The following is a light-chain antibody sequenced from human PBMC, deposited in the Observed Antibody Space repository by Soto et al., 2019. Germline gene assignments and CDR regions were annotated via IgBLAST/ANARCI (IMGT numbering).Light chain of an antibody. J-gene: IGKJ5*01. Sequence: DIQMTQSPSSLSASVGDRVTITCRASQSISSYLNWYQQKPGKAPKLLIYAASSLQSGVPSRFSGSGSGTDFTLTISRLQPEDFATYYCQQSYRTGSITFGQGTRLEIK. V-gene: IGKV1-39*01. CDR2: AAS. CDR1: QSISSY. CDR3: QQSYRTGSIT.